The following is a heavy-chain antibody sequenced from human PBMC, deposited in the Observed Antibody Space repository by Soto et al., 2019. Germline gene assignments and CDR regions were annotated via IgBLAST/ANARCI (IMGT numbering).Heavy chain of an antibody. Sequence: LSLTCTVSGGSISSYYWSWIRQPPGKGLEWIGYIYYSGSTNYNPSLKSRVTISVDTSKNQFSLKLSSVTAADTAVYYCARMYYDYVWGSSNWFDPWGQGTLVTVSS. J-gene: IGHJ5*02. CDR1: GGSISSYY. V-gene: IGHV4-59*01. CDR3: ARMYYDYVWGSSNWFDP. D-gene: IGHD3-16*01. CDR2: IYYSGST.